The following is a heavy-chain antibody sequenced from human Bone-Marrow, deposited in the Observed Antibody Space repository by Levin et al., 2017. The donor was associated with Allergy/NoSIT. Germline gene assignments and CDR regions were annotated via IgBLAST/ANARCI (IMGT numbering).Heavy chain of an antibody. CDR3: ARAYEKSGRPLDY. J-gene: IGHJ4*02. CDR1: GFTFSNYW. CDR2: IKPDGSER. V-gene: IGHV3-7*01. Sequence: PGGSLRLSCAASGFTFSNYWMSWLRQAPGKGPEWVANIKPDGSERYYLDSVKGRFIISRDNAKSSLSLQMNSLRVEDTAVYYCARAYEKSGRPLDYRGQGALVTVSS. D-gene: IGHD3-22*01.